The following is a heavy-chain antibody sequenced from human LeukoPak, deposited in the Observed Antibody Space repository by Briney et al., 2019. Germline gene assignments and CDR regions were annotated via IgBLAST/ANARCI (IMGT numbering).Heavy chain of an antibody. CDR1: GFTFTRYW. J-gene: IGHJ3*02. V-gene: IGHV3-74*01. Sequence: GGSLRLSCAASGFTFTRYWMHWVRQVPGKGLVWVSRINNDGSSTNYADSVKGRFTISRDNAKNTLHLQMNSLTAEDTAVYYCAGAGRVRNDLDIWGQGTMVTVSS. D-gene: IGHD1-14*01. CDR2: INNDGSST. CDR3: AGAGRVRNDLDI.